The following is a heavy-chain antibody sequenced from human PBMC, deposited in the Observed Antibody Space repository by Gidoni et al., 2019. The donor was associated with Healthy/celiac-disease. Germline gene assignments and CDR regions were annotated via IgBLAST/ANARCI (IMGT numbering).Heavy chain of an antibody. D-gene: IGHD6-19*01. V-gene: IGHV4-61*02. CDR3: AIQSGYSSGWYTY. J-gene: IGHJ4*02. CDR2: IYTSGST. Sequence: VQLQESGPGLVKPSPTLSLTCSVSGGSISSGSYYWSWIRQPAGKGLEWIGRIYTSGSTNYNPSLKSRVTISVDTSKNQFSLKLSSVTAADTAVYYCAIQSGYSSGWYTYWGQGTLVTVSS. CDR1: GGSISSGSYY.